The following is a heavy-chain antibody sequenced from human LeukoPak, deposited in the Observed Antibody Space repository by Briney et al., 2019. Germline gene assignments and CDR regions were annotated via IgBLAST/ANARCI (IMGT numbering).Heavy chain of an antibody. CDR3: ARTRWLTYYYYMDV. CDR1: GGSISSYY. Sequence: SETLSLTCTVSGGSISSYYWSWIRQPPGKGLEWIGYIYYSGSTNYNPSLKSRVTISVDTSKNQFSLKLSSVTAADTAVYYCARTRWLTYYYYMDVWGKGPRSPSP. CDR2: IYYSGST. J-gene: IGHJ6*03. D-gene: IGHD5-24*01. V-gene: IGHV4-59*01.